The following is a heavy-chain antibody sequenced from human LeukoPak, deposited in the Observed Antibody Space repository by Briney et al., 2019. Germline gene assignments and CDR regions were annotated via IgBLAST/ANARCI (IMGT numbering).Heavy chain of an antibody. CDR1: GASISSSTDY. J-gene: IGHJ4*02. CDR3: ARDLSGYYDY. CDR2: IYYSGST. Sequence: SETLSLTCTVSGASISSSTDYWGWIRQPPGKGLEWIANIYYSGSTYYNPSLKSRVTISVDTSKNQFSLKLSSVTAADTAVYYCARDLSGYYDYWGQGTLVTVSS. D-gene: IGHD3-10*01. V-gene: IGHV4-39*07.